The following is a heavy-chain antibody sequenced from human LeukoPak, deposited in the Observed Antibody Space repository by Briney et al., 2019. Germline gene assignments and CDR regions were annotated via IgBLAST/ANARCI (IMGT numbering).Heavy chain of an antibody. V-gene: IGHV3-21*01. Sequence: GGSLRLSCAASGFTFSSYSMNWVRRAPGKGLEWVSSISSSSSYIYYADSVKGRFTISRDNAKNSLYLQMNSLRAEDTAVYYCARDKAYIVVVPAAIDYWGQGTLVTVSS. CDR3: ARDKAYIVVVPAAIDY. CDR2: ISSSSSYI. CDR1: GFTFSSYS. J-gene: IGHJ4*02. D-gene: IGHD2-2*01.